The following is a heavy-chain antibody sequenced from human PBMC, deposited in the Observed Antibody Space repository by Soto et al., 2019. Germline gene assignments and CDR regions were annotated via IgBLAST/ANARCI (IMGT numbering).Heavy chain of an antibody. CDR3: ARTPRAQMIVLESATRFDY. V-gene: IGHV1-18*04. CDR1: GYTFTTYG. Sequence: ASVKVSCKASGYTFTTYGFNWVRQAPGQGLEWMGWISPYNGDTNYAQNFQGRVTLTTATSTSTAYMELRSLTSDDTAVYYCARTPRAQMIVLESATRFDYWGQGTLVTVSS. J-gene: IGHJ4*02. CDR2: ISPYNGDT. D-gene: IGHD2-15*01.